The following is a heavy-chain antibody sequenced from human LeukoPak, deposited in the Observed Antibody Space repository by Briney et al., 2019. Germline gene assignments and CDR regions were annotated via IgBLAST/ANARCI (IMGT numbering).Heavy chain of an antibody. CDR3: AGRVGATIWTGLRF. CDR2: IHFNGNT. J-gene: IGHJ4*02. D-gene: IGHD1-26*01. Sequence: KPSETLSLTCTVSGDSISGGTFYWGWVRQPPGQGLEWIGSIHFNGNTYYNPSLKSPVTISVDMPKKQFSLNLSSVTVADTAVYYCAGRVGATIWTGLRFWGQGILVTVSS. V-gene: IGHV4-39*01. CDR1: GDSISGGTFY.